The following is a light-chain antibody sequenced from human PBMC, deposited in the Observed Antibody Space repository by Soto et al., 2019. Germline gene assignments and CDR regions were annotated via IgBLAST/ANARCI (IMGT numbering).Light chain of an antibody. J-gene: IGKJ2*01. CDR2: WAS. CDR3: QQYYATPLT. Sequence: DIVMAQSPDSLAVSLGEMATINCKSSQSVLSSSDRRNYLAWYQQKPGQPLKLLIYWASIRESGVPDRFSGSGSETDFTLTISSLQAEDVAVYYCQQYYATPLTFGQGTKLEI. CDR1: QSVLSSSDRRNY. V-gene: IGKV4-1*01.